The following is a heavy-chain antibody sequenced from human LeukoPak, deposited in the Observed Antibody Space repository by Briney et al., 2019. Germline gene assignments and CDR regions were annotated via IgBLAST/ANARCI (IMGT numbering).Heavy chain of an antibody. CDR3: ASSSGWFTRRYYFDY. Sequence: SETLSLTCAVYGGSFSGYYWSWIRQPPGKGLEWIGEINHSGSTNYNPSLKSRVTISVDTSKNQFSLKLSSVTAADTAVYYCASSSGWFTRRYYFDYWGQGTLVTVSS. CDR1: GGSFSGYY. D-gene: IGHD6-19*01. V-gene: IGHV4-34*01. J-gene: IGHJ4*02. CDR2: INHSGST.